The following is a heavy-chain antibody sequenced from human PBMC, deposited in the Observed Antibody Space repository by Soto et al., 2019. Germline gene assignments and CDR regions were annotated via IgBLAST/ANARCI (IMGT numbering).Heavy chain of an antibody. CDR1: GYXXXXXX. D-gene: IGHD3-10*01. V-gene: IGHV1-18*01. Sequence: ASVKVSCKASGYXXXXXXXXXVRQAPGQGLEWMGWISAYNGNTNYAQKLQGRVTMTTDTSTSTAYMELRSLRSDDTAVYYCARVPSSGYYGSGSYPNWFDPWGQGTLVTVSS. J-gene: IGHJ5*02. CDR3: ARVPSSGYYGSGSYPNWFDP. CDR2: ISAYNGNT.